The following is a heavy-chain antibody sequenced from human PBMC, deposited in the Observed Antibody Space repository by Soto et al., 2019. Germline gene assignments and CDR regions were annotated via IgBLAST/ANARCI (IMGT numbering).Heavy chain of an antibody. V-gene: IGHV3-21*01. CDR1: GFNFSSYS. CDR2: ISSSSSYI. D-gene: IGHD3-22*01. J-gene: IGHJ4*02. Sequence: GVPMRLYCPDSGFNFSSYSMNCVRKAPGKGLEWVSSISSSSSYIYYADSVKGRFTISRDNAKNSLYLQMNSLRAEDTAVYYCARANYYDSSGSQGTVFDYWGQGTLVTSPQ. CDR3: ARANYYDSSGSQGTVFDY.